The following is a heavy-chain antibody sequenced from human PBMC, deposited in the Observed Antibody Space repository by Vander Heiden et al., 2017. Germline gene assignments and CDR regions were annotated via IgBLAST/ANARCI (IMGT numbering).Heavy chain of an antibody. J-gene: IGHJ6*02. CDR2: IYYSGST. D-gene: IGHD2-15*01. V-gene: IGHV4-59*01. CDR1: GGSISSYY. Sequence: QVQLQESGPGLVKPSETLSLTCTVSGGSISSYYWSWIRQPPGKGLEWIGYIYYSGSTNHNPPLKSRVTISVDTSKNQFSLKLSSVTAADTAVYYCARTPPGYCSGGSCYSWIGYGMDVWGQGTTVTVSS. CDR3: ARTPPGYCSGGSCYSWIGYGMDV.